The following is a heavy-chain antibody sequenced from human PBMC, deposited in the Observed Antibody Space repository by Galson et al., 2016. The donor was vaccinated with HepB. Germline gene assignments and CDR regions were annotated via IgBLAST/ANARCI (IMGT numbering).Heavy chain of an antibody. CDR2: IYYSGST. CDR1: GGSISSSSYY. Sequence: ETLSLTCTVSGGSISSSSYYWGWIRQPPGKGLEWLGSIYYSGSTYYNPSLKSRVTISVDTSKNQFSLKLSSVTAADTAVYYCARGHLVVPFSFYFDYWGQGSLVTVSS. V-gene: IGHV4-39*01. CDR3: ARGHLVVPFSFYFDY. D-gene: IGHD2-15*01. J-gene: IGHJ4*02.